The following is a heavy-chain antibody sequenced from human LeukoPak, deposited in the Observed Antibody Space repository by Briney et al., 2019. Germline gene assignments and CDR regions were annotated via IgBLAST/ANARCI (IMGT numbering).Heavy chain of an antibody. CDR3: ATYSSLNRREFQY. CDR1: GFTFKKYW. Sequence: GESLRLSCAASGFTFKKYWMNWVRQVPGKGLECLANIKEDGSETYYADSVKGRFTISRDNAKNSLYLQMNSLRAEDTAVYYCATYSSLNRREFQYWGQGTLLTVSS. D-gene: IGHD3-22*01. CDR2: IKEDGSET. J-gene: IGHJ1*01. V-gene: IGHV3-7*01.